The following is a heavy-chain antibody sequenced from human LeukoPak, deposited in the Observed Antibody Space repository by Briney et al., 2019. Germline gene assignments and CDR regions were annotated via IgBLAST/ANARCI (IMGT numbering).Heavy chain of an antibody. J-gene: IGHJ4*02. V-gene: IGHV4-4*07. CDR3: ATIHSRPY. Sequence: SETLSLTCAVSGGSISTFYWSWIRQPAGKGLEWIGRIYTSGSTNYNPSLKSRVTMSIDTSKNQFSLKLSSVTAADTAVYYCATIHSRPYWGQGTLVTVSS. D-gene: IGHD2-15*01. CDR1: GGSISTFY. CDR2: IYTSGST.